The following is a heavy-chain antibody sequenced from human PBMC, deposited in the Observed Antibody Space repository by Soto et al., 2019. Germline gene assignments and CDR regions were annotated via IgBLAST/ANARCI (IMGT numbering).Heavy chain of an antibody. CDR3: AATLSVGATTFDY. J-gene: IGHJ4*02. D-gene: IGHD1-26*01. CDR2: IYYSGST. V-gene: IGHV4-59*02. Sequence: SKALSSTGVDTAGYVSRYKWSLIRQPPGKGLEWIGYIYYSGSTNYNPSLKSRVTISVDTSKNQFSLKLSSVTAADTAVYYCAATLSVGATTFDYLGQGTLVTVFS. CDR1: AGYVSRYK.